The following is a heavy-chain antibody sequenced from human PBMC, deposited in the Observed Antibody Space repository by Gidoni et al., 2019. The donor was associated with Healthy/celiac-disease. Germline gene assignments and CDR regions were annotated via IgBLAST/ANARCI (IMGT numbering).Heavy chain of an antibody. D-gene: IGHD6-13*01. V-gene: IGHV1-24*01. CDR1: GYTLPELS. J-gene: IGHJ4*02. CDR2: FDPEDGET. CDR3: ATDVVGAAAGYFDY. Sequence: QVQLVQPGAEVKKPWASVQFSSKFSGYTLPELSMHWLRQEPGKGLEWMGGFDPEDGETSYAQRFQGRVTMTEDTATDTAYMELSSLRSEETAVYYCATDVVGAAAGYFDYWGQGTLVTVSS.